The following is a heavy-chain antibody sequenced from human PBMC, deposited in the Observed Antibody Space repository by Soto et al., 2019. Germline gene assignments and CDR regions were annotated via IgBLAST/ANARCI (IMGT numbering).Heavy chain of an antibody. Sequence: GGSLRLSCAASGFTFSDHYMDWVRQAPGKGLEWVGRIRKKANSYTTEYAASVRDRFTISRDDSKNALYLQMNSLKIEDTAVYYCARGLYSSGVFYLDYWGQGTLVTVSS. CDR3: ARGLYSSGVFYLDY. V-gene: IGHV3-72*01. CDR2: IRKKANSYTT. J-gene: IGHJ4*02. D-gene: IGHD2-8*02. CDR1: GFTFSDHY.